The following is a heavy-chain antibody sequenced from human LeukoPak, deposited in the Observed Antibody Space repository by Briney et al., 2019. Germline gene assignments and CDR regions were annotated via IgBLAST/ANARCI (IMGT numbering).Heavy chain of an antibody. V-gene: IGHV4-61*01. J-gene: IGHJ3*02. CDR2: IYYSGTS. CDR3: ARINSIHDAFDI. D-gene: IGHD3-3*02. Sequence: PAETLSLTCTVSGGSVSSGRYYWSWIRQPPGKGLEWIGYIYYSGTSKYKASLTSRVTISVDTSKNQFSLKLNSVTAADTAVYYCARINSIHDAFDIGGQGTMVTVSS. CDR1: GGSVSSGRYY.